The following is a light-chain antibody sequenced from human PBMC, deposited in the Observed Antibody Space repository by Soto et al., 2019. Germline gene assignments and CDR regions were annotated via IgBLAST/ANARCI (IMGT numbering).Light chain of an antibody. J-gene: IGLJ1*01. CDR2: DVS. CDR3: CSYAGSPGG. V-gene: IGLV2-11*01. CDR1: SSDVGGYNY. Sequence: QSALTQPRSVSGSPGQSVIISCTGSSSDVGGYNYVSWYQHHPGKAPKLMIYDVSKRPSGVPDRFSGSKSGNTASLTISGLQADDEADYYCCSYAGSPGGFGTGTKVTVL.